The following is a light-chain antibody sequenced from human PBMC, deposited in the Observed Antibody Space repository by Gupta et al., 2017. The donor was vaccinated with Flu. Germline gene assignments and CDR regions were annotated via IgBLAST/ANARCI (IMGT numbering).Light chain of an antibody. V-gene: IGKV1-33*01. J-gene: IGKJ2*01. CDR2: DAS. Sequence: NSVNWDPQKPGEAPKLLIYDASTLETGFHSRISGGGSGTDFTFTFSSQQPEDMSTYYYQQHDNLPTFGQGTKLEIK. CDR3: QQHDNLPT. CDR1: NS.